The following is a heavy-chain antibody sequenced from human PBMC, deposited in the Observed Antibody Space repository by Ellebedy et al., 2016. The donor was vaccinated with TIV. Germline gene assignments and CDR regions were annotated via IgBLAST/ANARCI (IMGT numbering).Heavy chain of an antibody. D-gene: IGHD4-23*01. J-gene: IGHJ4*02. CDR1: GLTVSSTY. Sequence: PGGSLRLSCAASGLTVSSTYMSWVRQAPGKGLEWVSVIYRTGSTYYADSVRDRFTISRDSSKNTLYLQMNNLRAEDTAVYYCARDIFRVGYGGNSGFDYWGQGTLVTVSS. CDR3: ARDIFRVGYGGNSGFDY. CDR2: IYRTGST. V-gene: IGHV3-66*01.